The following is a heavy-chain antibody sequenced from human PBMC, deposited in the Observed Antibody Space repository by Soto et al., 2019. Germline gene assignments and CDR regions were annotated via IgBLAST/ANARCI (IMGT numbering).Heavy chain of an antibody. CDR2: ISGSGGST. CDR1: GFTFSSYA. CDR3: ATGIRGYSYGPDY. D-gene: IGHD5-18*01. V-gene: IGHV3-23*01. J-gene: IGHJ4*02. Sequence: GGSLRLSCAASGFTFSSYAMSWVRQAPGKGLEWVSAISGSGGSTYYADSVKGRFTISRDNSKNTLYLQMNSLRAEDTAVYYCATGIRGYSYGPDYLGPGTLVTVSS.